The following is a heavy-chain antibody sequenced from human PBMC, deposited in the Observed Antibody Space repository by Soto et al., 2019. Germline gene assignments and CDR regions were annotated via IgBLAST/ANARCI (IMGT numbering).Heavy chain of an antibody. D-gene: IGHD3-22*01. Sequence: GGSLRLSCAASGFTFSSYSMNWVRQAPGKGLEWVSSISSSSSYIYYADSVKGRFTISRDNAKNSLYLQMNSLRAEDTAVYYCARIGLYYDSSGPQYPFDYWGQGTLVTVSS. J-gene: IGHJ4*02. V-gene: IGHV3-21*01. CDR2: ISSSSSYI. CDR3: ARIGLYYDSSGPQYPFDY. CDR1: GFTFSSYS.